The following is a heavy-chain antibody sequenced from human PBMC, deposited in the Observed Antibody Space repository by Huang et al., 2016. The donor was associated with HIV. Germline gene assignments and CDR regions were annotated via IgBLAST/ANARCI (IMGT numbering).Heavy chain of an antibody. CDR2: IYYRGST. CDR3: ARDTDGGRTFDI. Sequence: QVQLQESGPGLVKPSQTLSLTCTVSGGSISSGGYYWSWIRQPPGKGLEWIGYIYYRGSTYYNPSLKSRVTISVDTSKNQFSLKLSSVTAADTAMYYCARDTDGGRTFDIWGQGTMVTVSS. J-gene: IGHJ3*02. D-gene: IGHD2-2*02. CDR1: GGSISSGGYY. V-gene: IGHV4-30-4*08.